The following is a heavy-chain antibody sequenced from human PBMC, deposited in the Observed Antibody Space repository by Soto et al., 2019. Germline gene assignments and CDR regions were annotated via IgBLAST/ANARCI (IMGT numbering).Heavy chain of an antibody. D-gene: IGHD3-3*01. Sequence: RLSCAASGFTFSSYAMSWVRQAPGKGLEWVSAISGSGGSTYYADSVKGRFTISRDNSKNTLYLQMNSLRAEDTAVYYCAKDTGYYDFWSGYYPDAFDIWGQGTMVTVSS. CDR3: AKDTGYYDFWSGYYPDAFDI. J-gene: IGHJ3*02. CDR2: ISGSGGST. CDR1: GFTFSSYA. V-gene: IGHV3-23*01.